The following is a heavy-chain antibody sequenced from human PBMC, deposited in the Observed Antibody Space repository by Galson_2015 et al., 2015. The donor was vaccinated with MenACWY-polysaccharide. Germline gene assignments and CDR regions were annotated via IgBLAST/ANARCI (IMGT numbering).Heavy chain of an antibody. Sequence: SLRLSCAASGFPFNIYAMSWVRQAPGKGLEWVSAISGSGGSTYYADSVKGRLTISRDSSKNTLYLQMNSLRAEDTAVYYCAKEADVAVAGYAEYFQHWGQGTLVTVSS. CDR3: AKEADVAVAGYAEYFQH. D-gene: IGHD6-19*01. CDR2: ISGSGGST. V-gene: IGHV3-23*01. J-gene: IGHJ1*01. CDR1: GFPFNIYA.